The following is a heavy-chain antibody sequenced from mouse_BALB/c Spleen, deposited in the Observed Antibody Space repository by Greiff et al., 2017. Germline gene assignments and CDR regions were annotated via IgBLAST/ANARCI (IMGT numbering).Heavy chain of an antibody. Sequence: EVKLVESGGGLVEPGGSLKLSCAASGFTFSSYTMSWVRQTPEKRLEWVAYISNGGGSTYYPDSVKGRFTISRDNAKNTLYLQMSSLKSEDTAMYYCARWANWDGVDYWGQGTTLTVSS. CDR2: ISNGGGST. D-gene: IGHD4-1*01. J-gene: IGHJ2*01. V-gene: IGHV5-12-2*01. CDR3: ARWANWDGVDY. CDR1: GFTFSSYT.